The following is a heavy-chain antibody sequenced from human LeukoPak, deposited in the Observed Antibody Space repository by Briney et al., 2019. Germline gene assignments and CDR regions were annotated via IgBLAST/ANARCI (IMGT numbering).Heavy chain of an antibody. D-gene: IGHD3-22*01. Sequence: SETLSLTSTGSGGSISSSSYYWGWIRQPPGKGLERIGSIYYSGSTYYNPSLKSRVTISVDTSKNQFSLKLSSVTAADTAVYYCARVASYYDSSGYFHVAFDYWGQGTLVTVSS. V-gene: IGHV4-39*07. CDR3: ARVASYYDSSGYFHVAFDY. J-gene: IGHJ4*02. CDR2: IYYSGST. CDR1: GGSISSSSYY.